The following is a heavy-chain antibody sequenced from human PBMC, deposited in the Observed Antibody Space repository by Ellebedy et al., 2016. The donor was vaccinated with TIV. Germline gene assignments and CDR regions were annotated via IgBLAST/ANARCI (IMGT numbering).Heavy chain of an antibody. D-gene: IGHD2-2*03. J-gene: IGHJ6*02. CDR1: GFTFSNYW. CDR3: ALDWIYGMDV. Sequence: GESLKISCAASGFTFSNYWMHWVRQAPGKGLVWVSRINSDGSSTSYADSVKGRFTISRDHAKNTLYLQMNSLRVEDTAVYYCALDWIYGMDVWGQGTTVTVSS. V-gene: IGHV3-74*01. CDR2: INSDGSST.